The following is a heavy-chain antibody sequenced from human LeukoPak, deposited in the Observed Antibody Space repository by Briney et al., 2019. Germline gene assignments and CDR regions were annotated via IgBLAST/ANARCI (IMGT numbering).Heavy chain of an antibody. Sequence: GGSLRLSCAASGFTFSSYWMSWVRQAPGKGLEWVANIKQDGSEKYYVDSVKGRFTISRDNAKNTLYLQMNSLRAEDAAVYYCAELGITMIGGVWGKGTTVTISS. D-gene: IGHD3-10*02. J-gene: IGHJ6*04. CDR1: GFTFSSYW. CDR3: AELGITMIGGV. V-gene: IGHV3-7*01. CDR2: IKQDGSEK.